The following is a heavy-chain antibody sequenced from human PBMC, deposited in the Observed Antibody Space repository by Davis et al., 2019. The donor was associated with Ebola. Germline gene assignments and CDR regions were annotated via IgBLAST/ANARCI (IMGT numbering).Heavy chain of an antibody. Sequence: SVKVSCKASGYTFSKYNINWVRQAPGQGLEWMGGIIPVFGTANYAQNFQGRVTITADESSATSHLLLSSLSSEDTAIYYCSTRGTDYFYYYMDVWGKGTTVIVSS. V-gene: IGHV1-69*13. CDR2: IIPVFGTA. J-gene: IGHJ6*03. CDR1: GYTFSKYN. CDR3: STRGTDYFYYYMDV.